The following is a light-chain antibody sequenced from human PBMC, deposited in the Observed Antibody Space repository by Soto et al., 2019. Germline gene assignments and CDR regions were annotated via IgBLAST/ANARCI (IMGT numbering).Light chain of an antibody. J-gene: IGLJ1*01. CDR3: ATWDDYLNVYV. V-gene: IGLV1-44*01. Sequence: QSVLTQPPSASGTPGQGLTLSCSGSSSNVGRNSVTWYQQLPGTAPKLLIYGNNQRPSGVPDRFSGSKSGTSASLAISGLQSEDEADYYCATWDDYLNVYVFGTGTKVTVL. CDR2: GNN. CDR1: SSNVGRNS.